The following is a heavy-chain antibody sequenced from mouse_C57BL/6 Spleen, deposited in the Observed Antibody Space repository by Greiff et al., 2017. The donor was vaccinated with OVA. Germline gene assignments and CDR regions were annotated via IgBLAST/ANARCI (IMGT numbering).Heavy chain of an antibody. J-gene: IGHJ1*03. Sequence: QVQLQQSGAELVKPGASVKISCKASGYAFRSYWMNWVKQRPGKGLEWIGQIYPGDGDTNYNGKFKGKATLPADKSSSTAYMQLSSLTSEDSAVYFCARRVATVWYFDVWGTGTTVTVSS. CDR3: ARRVATVWYFDV. CDR2: IYPGDGDT. CDR1: GYAFRSYW. D-gene: IGHD1-1*01. V-gene: IGHV1-80*01.